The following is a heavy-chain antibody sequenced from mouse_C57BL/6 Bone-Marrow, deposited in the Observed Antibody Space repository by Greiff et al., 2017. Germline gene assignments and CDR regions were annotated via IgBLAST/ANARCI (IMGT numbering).Heavy chain of an antibody. Sequence: QVQLQQPGAELVMPGASVKLSCKASGYTFTSYWMHWVKQRPGQGLEWIGEIDPSDSYTNYNQKFKGKSTLTVDKSSSTAYMQLSSLTSEDSAVYYGARGGYPYYYAMDYWGQGTSVTVSS. CDR2: IDPSDSYT. J-gene: IGHJ4*01. D-gene: IGHD2-2*01. V-gene: IGHV1-69*01. CDR1: GYTFTSYW. CDR3: ARGGYPYYYAMDY.